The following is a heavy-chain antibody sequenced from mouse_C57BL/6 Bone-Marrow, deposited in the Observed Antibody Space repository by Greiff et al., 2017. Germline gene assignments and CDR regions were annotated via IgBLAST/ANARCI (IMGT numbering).Heavy chain of an antibody. J-gene: IGHJ2*01. CDR3: ASTMRYYFDY. D-gene: IGHD2-4*01. Sequence: VQLQQPGAELVRPGTSVKLSCKASGYTFTSYWMHWVKQRPGQGLEWIGVIDPSDSYTNYNQKFKGKATLTVDTSSSTAYMPLSSLTSEDAAVYYCASTMRYYFDYWGQGTTLTVSS. CDR2: IDPSDSYT. CDR1: GYTFTSYW. V-gene: IGHV1-59*01.